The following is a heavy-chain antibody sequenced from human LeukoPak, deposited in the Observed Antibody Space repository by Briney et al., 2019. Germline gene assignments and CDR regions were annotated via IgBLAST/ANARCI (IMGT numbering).Heavy chain of an antibody. CDR1: GFTFTNYA. Sequence: PGGSLRLSCAASGFTFTNYAMSWVRQAPGKGLEWVSTASGSGGSTYYADSVKGRFTVSRDSSKNTLYLQMNSLRAEDTAVYYCARRYYDILTGYYTDFDYWGQGTLVTVSS. J-gene: IGHJ4*02. V-gene: IGHV3-23*01. CDR3: ARRYYDILTGYYTDFDY. D-gene: IGHD3-9*01. CDR2: ASGSGGST.